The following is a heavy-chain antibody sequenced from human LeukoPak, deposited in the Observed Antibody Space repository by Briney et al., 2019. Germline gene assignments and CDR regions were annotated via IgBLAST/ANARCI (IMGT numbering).Heavy chain of an antibody. J-gene: IGHJ5*02. CDR3: ARRVAVAGRNDWFDP. CDR2: IYYSGNT. D-gene: IGHD6-19*01. V-gene: IGHV4-39*01. CDR1: GDSITSGTYY. Sequence: SETLSLTCAVSGDSITSGTYYWGWIRQPPGKGLEWIGSIYYSGNTYYNPSLKSRVSISIDTSKSQFSLKLNSVTAADTAVYYCARRVAVAGRNDWFDPWGQGTLVTVSS.